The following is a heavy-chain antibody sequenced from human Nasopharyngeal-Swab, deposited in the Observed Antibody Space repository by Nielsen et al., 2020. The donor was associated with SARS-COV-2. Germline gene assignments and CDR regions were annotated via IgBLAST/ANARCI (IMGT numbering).Heavy chain of an antibody. CDR3: AKGQYADVLTTIVY. Sequence: GESLKISCAASGFTFSSYAISWVRQAPGKGLEWVSAISGSGGSTHYADSAKGRFSISRDNSRNTLYLQMNSLRAEDTAVYYCAKGQYADVLTTIVYWGQGTLVTVSS. CDR2: ISGSGGST. V-gene: IGHV3-23*01. CDR1: GFTFSSYA. D-gene: IGHD4-17*01. J-gene: IGHJ4*02.